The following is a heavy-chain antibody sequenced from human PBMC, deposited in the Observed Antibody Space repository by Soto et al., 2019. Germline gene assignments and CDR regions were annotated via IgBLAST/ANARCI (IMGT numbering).Heavy chain of an antibody. J-gene: IGHJ4*02. Sequence: EVQLVESGGGLVQPGGSLRLSCAASGFTFSNYWMHWVRQAPGKGLVWVSRIESDGSTTSYADSVKGRFTISRDNAKNTLYVQMNSLRAEDTAVYYCARGYGAGAMLPFDYWGQGTLVTVSS. D-gene: IGHD3-16*01. CDR2: IESDGSTT. CDR3: ARGYGAGAMLPFDY. V-gene: IGHV3-74*01. CDR1: GFTFSNYW.